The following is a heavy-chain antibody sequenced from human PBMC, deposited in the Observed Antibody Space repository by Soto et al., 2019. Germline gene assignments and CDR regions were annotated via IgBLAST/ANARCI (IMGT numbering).Heavy chain of an antibody. Sequence: QAQVVQSGAEVRKPGSSVKLSCKASEGTFNSYAIAWVRQAPGQGLEWMGGIIPYYNTLNYAQKFQDRGTITADDSTNTVYMELSSLRSDDTAVYFCASGASLWYPYFFDSWAQGTLVTVSS. J-gene: IGHJ4*02. CDR2: IIPYYNTL. D-gene: IGHD6-13*01. CDR1: EGTFNSYA. V-gene: IGHV1-69*01. CDR3: ASGASLWYPYFFDS.